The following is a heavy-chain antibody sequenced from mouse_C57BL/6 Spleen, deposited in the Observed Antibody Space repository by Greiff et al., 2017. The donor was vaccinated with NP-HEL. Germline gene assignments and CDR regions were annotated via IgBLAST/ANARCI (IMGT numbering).Heavy chain of an antibody. CDR1: GFSLTSYG. V-gene: IGHV2-3*01. CDR3: AKGGLYDGYPWFAY. J-gene: IGHJ3*01. CDR2: IWGDGST. Sequence: VKLMESGPGLVAPSQSLSITCTVSGFSLTSYGVSWVRQPPGKGLEWLGVIWGDGSTNYHSALISRLSISKDNSKSQVFLKLNSLQTDDTATYYCAKGGLYDGYPWFAYWGQGTLVTVSA. D-gene: IGHD2-3*01.